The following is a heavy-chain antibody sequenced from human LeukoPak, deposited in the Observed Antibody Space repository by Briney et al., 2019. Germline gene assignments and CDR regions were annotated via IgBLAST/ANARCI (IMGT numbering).Heavy chain of an antibody. V-gene: IGHV1-2*06. CDR3: ARGAYDYDAFDI. CDR1: VYSIAGYY. J-gene: IGHJ3*02. Sequence: GASVKVSGKNPVYSIAGYYIHWVRQAPGQGLEWMGRLNPNYRDTNFAQRFQGGVTMTRDTTITTAFMEVNNLRSDDTAIYYCARGAYDYDAFDIWGQGTLVTVSS. D-gene: IGHD4-11*01. CDR2: LNPNYRDT.